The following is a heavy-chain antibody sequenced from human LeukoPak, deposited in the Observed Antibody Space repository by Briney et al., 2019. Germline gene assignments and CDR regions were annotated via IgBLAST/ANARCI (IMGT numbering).Heavy chain of an antibody. J-gene: IGHJ2*01. CDR3: AKGGFDTAMVTSWYFDV. V-gene: IGHV3-23*01. Sequence: PGGSLRLSCAASGFRFDSYAMNWVRLAPGGGLEWVSGISGTAGRAYYADSVKGRFTISRANSKSALYLQMNSLRGDDTAIYFCAKGGFDTAMVTSWYFDVWGRGTPVTVSS. CDR2: ISGTAGRA. D-gene: IGHD5-18*01. CDR1: GFRFDSYA.